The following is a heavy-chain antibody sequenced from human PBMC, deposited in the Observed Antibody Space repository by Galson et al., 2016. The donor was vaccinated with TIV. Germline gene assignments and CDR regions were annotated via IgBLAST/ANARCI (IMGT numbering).Heavy chain of an antibody. J-gene: IGHJ5*02. CDR1: GDSISSGSLY. D-gene: IGHD2-8*02. Sequence: TLSLTCSVSGDSISSGSLYWTWIRQPAGKGLEWIGRIYTSGATSYNPSLGGRVTISRDTFKNQFSLTLHSVTAADTAMYFCARDWGHGGHDITGFDPWGQGTRVIVSS. CDR3: ARDWGHGGHDITGFDP. CDR2: IYTSGAT. V-gene: IGHV4-61*02.